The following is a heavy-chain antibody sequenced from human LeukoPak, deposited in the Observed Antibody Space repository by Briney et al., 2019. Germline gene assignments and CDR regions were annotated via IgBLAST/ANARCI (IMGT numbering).Heavy chain of an antibody. CDR3: ASHFWNYYRIDY. V-gene: IGHV3-21*01. Sequence: GGSLTLSCAASGFSFSTYTMNSARQAPGKGLEWVSSISGSGSYIYYSDSVKGRFTISRDNAKNSLSLQMNSLRAEDTAIYYCASHFWNYYRIDYWGQGILVTVSS. D-gene: IGHD3-3*02. J-gene: IGHJ4*02. CDR1: GFSFSTYT. CDR2: ISGSGSYI.